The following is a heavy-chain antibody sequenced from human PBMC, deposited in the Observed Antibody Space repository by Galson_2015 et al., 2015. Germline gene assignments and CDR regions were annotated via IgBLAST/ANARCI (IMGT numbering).Heavy chain of an antibody. J-gene: IGHJ4*02. D-gene: IGHD3-3*01. Sequence: SLRLSCAASGFTFSNSDMNWVHQAPGKGLEWVSGVSWDGSRTHYADSVKGRFIISRDNSRNTLYLQTNSLRAEDTAVYYCVRNLLRFLECRFYWGQGSPGHRLL. CDR1: GFTFSNSD. CDR3: VRNLLRFLECRFY. CDR2: VSWDGSRT. V-gene: IGHV3-35*01.